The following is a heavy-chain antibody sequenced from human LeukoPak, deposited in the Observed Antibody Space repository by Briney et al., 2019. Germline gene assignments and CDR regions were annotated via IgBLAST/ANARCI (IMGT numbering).Heavy chain of an antibody. Sequence: GGSLRLSCAASGFTFSSYTMSWVRQAPGKGLEWVSAISGSGGSTYYADSVKGRFTISRDNSKNTLYLQMNSLRAEDTAVYYCAKDAPMYYDFWSGYPDYWGQGTLVTVSS. D-gene: IGHD3-3*01. CDR2: ISGSGGST. CDR3: AKDAPMYYDFWSGYPDY. CDR1: GFTFSSYT. J-gene: IGHJ4*02. V-gene: IGHV3-23*01.